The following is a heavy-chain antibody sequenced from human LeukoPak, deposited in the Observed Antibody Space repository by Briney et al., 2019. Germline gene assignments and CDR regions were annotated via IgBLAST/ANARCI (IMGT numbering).Heavy chain of an antibody. J-gene: IGHJ4*02. V-gene: IGHV3-7*01. Sequence: GGSLRLSCAASGFTFSSYWMTWVRQAPGKGLEWVANINEDGSEKYYVDSVKGRFTISRDNAKKSLYLQMSSLRAEDTALYYCARTEVSRDRGSLSDNWGQGTLVTVSS. CDR3: ARTEVSRDRGSLSDN. CDR2: INEDGSEK. D-gene: IGHD2-21*02. CDR1: GFTFSSYW.